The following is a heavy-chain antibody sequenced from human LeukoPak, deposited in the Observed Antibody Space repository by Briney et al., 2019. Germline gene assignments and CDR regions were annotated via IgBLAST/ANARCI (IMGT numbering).Heavy chain of an antibody. CDR2: IHHSGGT. CDR3: ARGGGHYDFWSGYSSHHDY. V-gene: IGHV4-34*01. CDR1: GRPISGYY. D-gene: IGHD3-3*01. J-gene: IGHJ4*02. Sequence: SETLSLTCTVSGRPISGYYWSWIRQPPGKGLEWIGEIHHSGGTNYNPSLKSRVTISVDTSKNQFSLKLSSVTAADTAVYYCARGGGHYDFWSGYSSHHDYWGQGTLVTVSS.